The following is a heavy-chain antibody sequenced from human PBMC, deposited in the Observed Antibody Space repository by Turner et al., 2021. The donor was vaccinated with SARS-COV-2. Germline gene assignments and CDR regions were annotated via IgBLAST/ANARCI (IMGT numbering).Heavy chain of an antibody. V-gene: IGHV3-7*03. D-gene: IGHD3-22*01. Sequence: EVQLVESGGGLVQPGGSLRLSCAASGVTFTNHWLGWVRQAPGGGLEWVAIISQDGSQKNYVDSLSGRFTITRDNAKQSLYLQMNSLRADDTAVYYCARDSGYYRFDFWGQGTLVTVSS. CDR1: GVTFTNHW. CDR3: ARDSGYYRFDF. CDR2: ISQDGSQK. J-gene: IGHJ4*02.